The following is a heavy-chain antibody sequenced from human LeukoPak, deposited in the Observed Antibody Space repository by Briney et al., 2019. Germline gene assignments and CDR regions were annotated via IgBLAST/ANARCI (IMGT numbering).Heavy chain of an antibody. CDR1: GFTFSSYG. Sequence: GGSLRLSCAASGFTFSSYGMHWVRQAPGKGLEWVAVISYDGSNKYYADSVKGRFTISRDNSKNTLYLQMNSLRAEDTAVYYCARDSGSSSWPYYFDYWGQGTLVTVSS. V-gene: IGHV3-30*03. J-gene: IGHJ4*02. CDR2: ISYDGSNK. D-gene: IGHD6-13*01. CDR3: ARDSGSSSWPYYFDY.